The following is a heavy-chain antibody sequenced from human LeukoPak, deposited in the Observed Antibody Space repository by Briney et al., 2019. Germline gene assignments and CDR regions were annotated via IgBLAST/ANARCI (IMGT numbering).Heavy chain of an antibody. CDR1: GGSISSYY. CDR2: IYTSGST. Sequence: PSETLSLTCTVSGGSISSYYWSWIRQPAGKGLEWIGRIYTSGSTNYDPSLKSRVTMSVDTSKNQFSLKLSSVTAADTAVYYCARGDYYDSSGYYGFDYWGQGTLVTVSS. D-gene: IGHD3-22*01. CDR3: ARGDYYDSSGYYGFDY. V-gene: IGHV4-4*07. J-gene: IGHJ4*02.